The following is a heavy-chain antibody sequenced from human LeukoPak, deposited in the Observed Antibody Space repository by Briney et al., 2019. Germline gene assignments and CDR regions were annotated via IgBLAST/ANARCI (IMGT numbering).Heavy chain of an antibody. CDR2: ISGSGGST. D-gene: IGHD3-22*01. CDR3: AKVAGYYYDSSGYFDY. V-gene: IGHV3-23*01. J-gene: IGHJ4*02. CDR1: GFTFSSYA. Sequence: GGSLRLSCAASGFTFSSYAMSWVRQAPGKGLEWVSAISGSGGSTYYADSVKGRLTISRDNSKNTLYLQMNSLRAEDTAVYYCAKVAGYYYDSSGYFDYWGQGTLVTVSS.